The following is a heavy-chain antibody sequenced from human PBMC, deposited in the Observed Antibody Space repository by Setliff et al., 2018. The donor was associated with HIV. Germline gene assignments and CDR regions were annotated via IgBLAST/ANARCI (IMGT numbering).Heavy chain of an antibody. D-gene: IGHD3-3*01. V-gene: IGHV4-39*01. CDR1: DFSIGATSYY. CDR2: VYYNGDT. J-gene: IGHJ4*02. CDR3: ARLGYYNLWSGYWTDT. Sequence: LSLTCNVLDFSIGATSYYWGWIRQPPGKGLQWIGSVYYNGDTKYNPSLKSRLVISVDKTKNQFSLMLNSLTVADTAVYYCARLGYYNLWSGYWTDTWGQGKSVTV.